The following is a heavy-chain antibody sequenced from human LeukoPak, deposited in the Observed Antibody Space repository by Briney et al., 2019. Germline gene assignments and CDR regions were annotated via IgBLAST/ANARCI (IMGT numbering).Heavy chain of an antibody. CDR1: GFTFSSYW. Sequence: GGSLRLSCAASGFTFSSYWMSWVRQAPGRGLEGVADIKQDGSEKYYVDSVKGRFTISRDNAKNSLYLQMNSLRAEDTAVYYCARTLAGITYYFDFWGQGTLVTVSS. J-gene: IGHJ4*02. D-gene: IGHD6-19*01. CDR2: IKQDGSEK. V-gene: IGHV3-7*03. CDR3: ARTLAGITYYFDF.